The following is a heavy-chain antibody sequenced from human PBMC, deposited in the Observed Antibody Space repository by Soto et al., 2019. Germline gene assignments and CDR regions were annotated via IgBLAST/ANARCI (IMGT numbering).Heavy chain of an antibody. J-gene: IGHJ4*02. CDR2: ISYDGSNK. Sequence: VQLVESGGGLVKPGGSLRLSCAASGFTFSSYAMHWVRQAPGKGLEWVAVISYDGSNKYYADSVKGRFTISRDNSKNTIYLQMNSLRAEDTAEYYCAREHFRGDSCDSGDWGQGTLVTVSS. CDR1: GFTFSSYA. V-gene: IGHV3-30-3*01. CDR3: AREHFRGDSCDSGD. D-gene: IGHD2-15*01.